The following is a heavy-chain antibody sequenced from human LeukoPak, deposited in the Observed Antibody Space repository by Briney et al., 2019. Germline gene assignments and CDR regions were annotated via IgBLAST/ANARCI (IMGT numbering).Heavy chain of an antibody. V-gene: IGHV4-39*07. J-gene: IGHJ4*02. CDR2: IYYSGST. Sequence: SETLSLTCTVSGGSISSSSYYWGWIRQPPGKGLEWIGSIYYSGSTNYNPSLKSRVTISVDTSKNQFSLKLSSVTAADTAVYYCARPSHDYVWGSYRYWRYWGQGTLVTVSS. CDR1: GGSISSSSYY. CDR3: ARPSHDYVWGSYRYWRY. D-gene: IGHD3-16*02.